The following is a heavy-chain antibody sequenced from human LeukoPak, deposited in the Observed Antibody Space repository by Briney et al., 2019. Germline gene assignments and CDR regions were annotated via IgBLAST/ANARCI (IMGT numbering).Heavy chain of an antibody. J-gene: IGHJ2*01. Sequence: SETLSLTCTVSGGSISSYYWSWVRQPPGKGLEWIGYIYKTVNTYYNPSLKSRATISVDTSKSQFSLKPTSVTAADTAVYFCARDEGNGWPLGWHFDLWGRGTLVTVSS. D-gene: IGHD6-19*01. CDR1: GGSISSYY. CDR3: ARDEGNGWPLGWHFDL. V-gene: IGHV4-59*01. CDR2: IYKTVNT.